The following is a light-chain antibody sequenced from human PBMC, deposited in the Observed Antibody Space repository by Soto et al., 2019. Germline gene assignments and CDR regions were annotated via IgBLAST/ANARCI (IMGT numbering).Light chain of an antibody. J-gene: IGKJ1*01. CDR1: QTISSW. CDR2: KAS. CDR3: KHYNSYSEA. V-gene: IGKV1-5*03. Sequence: DIQMTQSPPSLSVSVGYRVTITCPASQTISSWLAWYQQKPGKAPKLLIYKASTLKSGVPSRFSGSGSGTEFTLTISSLQPDDFATYYCKHYNSYSEAFGQGTKVDIK.